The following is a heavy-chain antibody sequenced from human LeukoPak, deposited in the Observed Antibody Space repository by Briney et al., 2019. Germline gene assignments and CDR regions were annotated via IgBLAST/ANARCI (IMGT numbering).Heavy chain of an antibody. J-gene: IGHJ4*02. V-gene: IGHV4-59*08. CDR1: GGSISSYY. CDR2: IYYSGST. D-gene: IGHD6-13*01. CDR3: ARGTYSSSWYLDY. Sequence: PSETLSLTCTVSGGSISSYYWSWIRQPPGKGLEWIGYIYYSGSTNYNPSLKSRVTISGDTSKNQFSLKLSSVTAADTAVYYCARGTYSSSWYLDYWGQGTLVTVSS.